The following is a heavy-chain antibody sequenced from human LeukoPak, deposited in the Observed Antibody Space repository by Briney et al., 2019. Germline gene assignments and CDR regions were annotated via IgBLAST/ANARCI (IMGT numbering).Heavy chain of an antibody. CDR2: IIPIPGMA. V-gene: IGHV1-69*04. CDR1: GGTFSSYA. J-gene: IGHJ4*02. CDR3: ARDRPAYHYDSSGYYNGY. D-gene: IGHD3-22*01. Sequence: ASVKVSCKASGGTFSSYAISWVRQAPGQGLEWMGRIIPIPGMANYAQKFQGRVTITADKSTSTAYMELSSLRSEDTAVYYCARDRPAYHYDSSGYYNGYWGQGTLVTVSS.